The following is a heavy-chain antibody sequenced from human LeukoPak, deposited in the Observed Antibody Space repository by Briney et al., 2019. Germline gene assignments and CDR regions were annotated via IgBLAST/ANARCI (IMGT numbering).Heavy chain of an antibody. CDR2: IYSGGST. CDR1: GFTVSSNY. V-gene: IGHV3-53*01. J-gene: IGHJ6*03. D-gene: IGHD2-2*01. Sequence: GGSLRLSCAASGFTVSSNYMSWVRQAPGKELEWVSVIYSGGSTYYADSVKGRFTISRDNSKNTLYLQMNSLRAEDTAVYYCAGPYCSSTSCYYHALLDYYYYYMDVWGKGTTVTVSS. CDR3: AGPYCSSTSCYYHALLDYYYYYMDV.